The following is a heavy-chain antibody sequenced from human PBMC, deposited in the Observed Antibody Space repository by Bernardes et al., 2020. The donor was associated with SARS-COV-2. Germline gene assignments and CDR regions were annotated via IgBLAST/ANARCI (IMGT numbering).Heavy chain of an antibody. CDR2: ISGNGGDT. J-gene: IGHJ4*02. Sequence: GGSLRLSCAAFGFAFNDYAMTWVRQAPGKGLEWVSSISGNGGDTTYADSAEGRFTITRDNSGNTLSLQMNSLRAEDTATYYCEKEMPPGGYGYGFELDYGGQGSLGTV. V-gene: IGHV3-23*01. D-gene: IGHD3-10*01. CDR1: GFAFNDYA. CDR3: EKEMPPGGYGYGFELDY.